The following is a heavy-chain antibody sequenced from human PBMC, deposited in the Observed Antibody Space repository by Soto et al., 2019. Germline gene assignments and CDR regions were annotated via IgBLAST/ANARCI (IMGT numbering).Heavy chain of an antibody. V-gene: IGHV4-31*03. D-gene: IGHD4-17*01. CDR1: GGSISSVGYY. CDR2: IYYSGST. J-gene: IGHJ5*02. Sequence: PSETLSLTCTVSGGSISSVGYYWSWIRQHPGKGLEWIGYIYYSGSTYYNPSLKSRVTISVDTSKNQFSLKLSSVTAADTAVYYCARAVSRRSTVTHPHDRFDPWGQGTLVTVSS. CDR3: ARAVSRRSTVTHPHDRFDP.